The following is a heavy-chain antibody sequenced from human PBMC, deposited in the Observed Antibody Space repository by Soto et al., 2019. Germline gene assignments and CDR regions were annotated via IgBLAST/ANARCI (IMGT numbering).Heavy chain of an antibody. Sequence: SGPEMVNPTQTLTLTCTFSGLSFSTRGMCVRWIRHPPGKPLEGLALIEWDDEKYYSTSLKTTLTISMDTSKNQVVLTLTNMDTVDTASYYCARYYDSSGYYYFDYWGQGTLVTVSS. V-gene: IGHV2-70*13. J-gene: IGHJ4*02. CDR3: ARYYDSSGYYYFDY. D-gene: IGHD3-22*01. CDR2: IEWDDEK. CDR1: GLSFSTRGMC.